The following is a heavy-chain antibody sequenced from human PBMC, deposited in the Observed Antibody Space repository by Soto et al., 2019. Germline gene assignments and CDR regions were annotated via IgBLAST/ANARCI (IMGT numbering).Heavy chain of an antibody. CDR1: GYTFTSYG. J-gene: IGHJ4*02. CDR2: ISAYNGNT. Sequence: ASVKVSCKAFGYTFTSYGISWVRQAPGQGLEWMGWISAYNGNTNYAQKLQGRVTMTTDASTSTAYMELRSLRSDDTAVYYCAREYLHLGELSFPPLDYWGQGTLVTSPQ. V-gene: IGHV1-18*01. CDR3: AREYLHLGELSFPPLDY. D-gene: IGHD3-16*02.